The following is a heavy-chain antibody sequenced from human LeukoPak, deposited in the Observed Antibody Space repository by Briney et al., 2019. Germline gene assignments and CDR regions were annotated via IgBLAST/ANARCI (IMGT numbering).Heavy chain of an antibody. Sequence: GGSLRLSCAASGFTVSSNYMSWVRQAPGKGLEWVSVIYSGGSTYYADSVKGRFTISRDNSKNTLYLQMNSLRAEDTAVYYCAKVGPTTVTTYYFDYWGQGTLVTVSS. D-gene: IGHD4-17*01. J-gene: IGHJ4*02. CDR1: GFTVSSNY. V-gene: IGHV3-66*01. CDR3: AKVGPTTVTTYYFDY. CDR2: IYSGGST.